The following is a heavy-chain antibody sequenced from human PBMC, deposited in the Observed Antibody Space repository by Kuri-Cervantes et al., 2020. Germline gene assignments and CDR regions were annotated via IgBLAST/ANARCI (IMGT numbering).Heavy chain of an antibody. J-gene: IGHJ6*03. CDR1: GYTFTSYG. V-gene: IGHV1-18*01. Sequence: ASVKVSCKASGYTFTSYGISWVRQAPGQGLEWMGWISTYDGDTNFARRLQGRVTMTIDTSTSTAYMELRSLNSDDTAMYFCARANSAGYSTYYSYYMDVWGKGTTVTVSS. CDR3: ARANSAGYSTYYSYYMDV. D-gene: IGHD3-9*01. CDR2: ISTYDGDT.